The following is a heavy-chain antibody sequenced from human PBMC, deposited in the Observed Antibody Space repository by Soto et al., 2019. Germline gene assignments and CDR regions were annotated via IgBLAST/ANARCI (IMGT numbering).Heavy chain of an antibody. D-gene: IGHD4-17*01. CDR3: ARDDTTGLFDF. V-gene: IGHV4-59*01. CDR2: ISHTGRT. Sequence: SETLSLTCSVSTGSMRTYYWTWIRQSPGRGLEWIGQISHTGRTKYNPSLESRVTISVDTSRKQFSLKLTSVTAADTALYYCARDDTTGLFDFWGQGTLVTVSS. J-gene: IGHJ4*02. CDR1: TGSMRTYY.